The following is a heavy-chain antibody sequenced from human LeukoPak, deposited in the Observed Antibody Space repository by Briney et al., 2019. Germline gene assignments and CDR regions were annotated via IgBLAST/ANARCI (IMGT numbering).Heavy chain of an antibody. V-gene: IGHV3-49*04. CDR2: IRSKAYRGTT. D-gene: IGHD5-18*01. CDR3: ARGPIQLWIHNAMDV. CDR1: GFTFGDHA. J-gene: IGHJ6*02. Sequence: GSLRLSCTGSGFTFGDHAMSWVRQAPGKGLEWVGFIRSKAYRGTTEYAASVKGRFTISRDDSASIAYLQMNSLRTEDTAVYYCARGPIQLWIHNAMDVWGQGPRSPSP.